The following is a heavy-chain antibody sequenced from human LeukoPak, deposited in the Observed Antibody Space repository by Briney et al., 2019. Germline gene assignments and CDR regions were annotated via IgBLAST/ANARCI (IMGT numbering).Heavy chain of an antibody. CDR1: GFPFSSYG. J-gene: IGHJ6*03. V-gene: IGHV3-30*03. CDR3: ARHRVVPAALPTNYYYMDV. CDR2: ISYDGSNK. D-gene: IGHD2-2*01. Sequence: GSLRLSCAAPGFPFSSYGMHWVRPAPGKGLGWVAVISYDGSNKYYADSVKGRFTISRDNSKNTLYLQMNSLRAEDTAVYYCARHRVVPAALPTNYYYMDVWGKGTTVTVSS.